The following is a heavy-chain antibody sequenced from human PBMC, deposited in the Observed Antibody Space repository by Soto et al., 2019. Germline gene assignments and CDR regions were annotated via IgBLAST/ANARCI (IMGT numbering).Heavy chain of an antibody. J-gene: IGHJ3*02. D-gene: IGHD1-1*01. CDR1: GFSFSTSGAG. CDR3: AHSRGARTTGGAFDI. V-gene: IGHV2-5*01. Sequence: QITVKESGPTLVTPTQTLTLTCTFSGFSFSTSGAGVGWIRQPPGKALEWLALIFWNDDKRYTPSLNSRLTITTDTSRNWVVLTMSNLDPVNTATYSFAHSRGARTTGGAFDIWGLVTKVTVSS. CDR2: IFWNDDK.